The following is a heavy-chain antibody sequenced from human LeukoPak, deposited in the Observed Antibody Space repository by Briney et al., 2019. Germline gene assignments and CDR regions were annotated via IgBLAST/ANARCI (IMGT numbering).Heavy chain of an antibody. Sequence: GGSLRLSCAVSGFTFRGFWMSWSRQAPGKGLEWVASINSDGREGYYADVVKGRFNISRDNAKNSLYLQIKSLRAEDTAVYYCARSSYSSSSSVWGQGTMVTVSS. V-gene: IGHV3-7*03. CDR3: ARSSYSSSSSV. J-gene: IGHJ3*01. CDR2: INSDGREG. CDR1: GFTFRGFW. D-gene: IGHD6-6*01.